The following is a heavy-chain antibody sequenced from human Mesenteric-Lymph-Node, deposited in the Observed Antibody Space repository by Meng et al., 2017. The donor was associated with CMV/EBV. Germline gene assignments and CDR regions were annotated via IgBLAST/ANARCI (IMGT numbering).Heavy chain of an antibody. V-gene: IGHV4-34*01. J-gene: IGHJ6*02. Sequence: SETLSLTCTVSGGSFSNTDYYWSWIRQPPGKGLEWIGEINHSGSTNYNPSLKSRVTISVDTSKNQFSLKLSSVTAADTAVYYCARLETQSGMDVWGQGTTVTVSS. D-gene: IGHD5-24*01. CDR3: ARLETQSGMDV. CDR1: GGSFSNTDYY. CDR2: INHSGST.